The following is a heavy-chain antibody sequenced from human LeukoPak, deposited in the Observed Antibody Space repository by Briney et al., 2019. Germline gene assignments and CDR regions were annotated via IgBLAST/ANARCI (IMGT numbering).Heavy chain of an antibody. CDR3: ARDRIMVGSRFDR. CDR1: GGSLSIGSYY. Sequence: SETLSLICSVSGGSLSIGSYYGSWSRQPAVKGLGRVGRIYTSGSTNYNPSLKSRVTISVDTSKNQFSMKLSSVTAADTAVYYCARDRIMVGSRFDRWGQGTLVTVSS. J-gene: IGHJ5*02. D-gene: IGHD3-10*02. CDR2: IYTSGST. V-gene: IGHV4-61*02.